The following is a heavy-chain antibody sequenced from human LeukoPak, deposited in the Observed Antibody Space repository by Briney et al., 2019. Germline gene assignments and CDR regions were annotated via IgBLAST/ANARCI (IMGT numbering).Heavy chain of an antibody. CDR2: INSDGSST. J-gene: IGHJ3*02. CDR3: ARDQQWLVSVNAFDI. D-gene: IGHD6-19*01. CDR1: GFTFSSYW. Sequence: GGSLRLSCAASGFTFSSYWMHWVRQAPGKGLVWVSRINSDGSSTSYADSVKGRFTISRDNAKNSLYLQMNSLRAEDTAVYYCARDQQWLVSVNAFDIWGQGTMVTVSS. V-gene: IGHV3-74*01.